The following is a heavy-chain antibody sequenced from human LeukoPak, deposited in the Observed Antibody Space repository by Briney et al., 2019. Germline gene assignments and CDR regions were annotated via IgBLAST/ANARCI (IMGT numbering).Heavy chain of an antibody. CDR1: GGTFSSYA. D-gene: IGHD6-13*01. CDR2: IIPIFGTA. Sequence: SVKVSCKASGGTFSSYAISWVRQAPGQGLEWMGGIIPIFGTANYAQKFQGRVTITADKSTSTAYMELSSLRAEDTAVYYCAKDPYAYSSSWINNWFDPWGQGTLVTVSS. J-gene: IGHJ5*02. V-gene: IGHV1-69*06. CDR3: AKDPYAYSSSWINNWFDP.